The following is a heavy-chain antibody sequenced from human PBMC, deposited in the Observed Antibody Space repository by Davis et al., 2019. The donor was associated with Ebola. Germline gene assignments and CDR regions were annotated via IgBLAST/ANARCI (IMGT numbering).Heavy chain of an antibody. CDR3: AKAQWTTAKLNFDY. CDR2: ISGPGGST. CDR1: GFTFNSYA. J-gene: IGHJ4*02. Sequence: GESLKIFCAASGFTFNSYAMSWVRQAPGKGLEWVSGISGPGGSTYYPDSVKGRFTISRDNSNNMLYLQMNSLRAEDTAVYFCAKAQWTTAKLNFDYWGQGTLVTVSS. D-gene: IGHD4-17*01. V-gene: IGHV3-23*01.